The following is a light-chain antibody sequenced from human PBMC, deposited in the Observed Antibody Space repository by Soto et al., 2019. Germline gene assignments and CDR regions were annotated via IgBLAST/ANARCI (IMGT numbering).Light chain of an antibody. CDR2: GTN. CDR3: AAWDDSLSGLV. Sequence: QSVLTQPPSASATPGQRVTISCSGSNSNIGSNSVTWYQQVPGAAPKLLIYGTNQRPSGVPDRFSVSKSGTSASLAISGLRPEDEADYYCAAWDDSLSGLVFGSGTKVTVL. CDR1: NSNIGSNS. J-gene: IGLJ1*01. V-gene: IGLV1-44*01.